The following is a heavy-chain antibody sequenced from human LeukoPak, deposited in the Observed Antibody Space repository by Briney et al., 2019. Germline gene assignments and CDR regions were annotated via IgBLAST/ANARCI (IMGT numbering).Heavy chain of an antibody. D-gene: IGHD2-2*01. CDR3: AKGILGYCSSTSCYGARGGDY. J-gene: IGHJ4*02. CDR2: IRYDGSNK. Sequence: PGGPLRLSCAASGFTFSSYGMHWVRQAPGKGLEWAAFIRYDGSNKYYADSVKGRFTISRDNSKNTPYLQMNSLRAEDTAVYYCAKGILGYCSSTSCYGARGGDYWGQGTLVTVSS. V-gene: IGHV3-30*02. CDR1: GFTFSSYG.